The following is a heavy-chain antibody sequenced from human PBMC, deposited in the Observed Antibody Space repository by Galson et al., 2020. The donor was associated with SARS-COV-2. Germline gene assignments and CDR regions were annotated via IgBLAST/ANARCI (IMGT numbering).Heavy chain of an antibody. J-gene: IGHJ3*02. V-gene: IGHV4-30-2*01. D-gene: IGHD2-15*01. Sequence: ASETLSLTCAVSGGSISSGGYSWSWIRQPPGKGLEWIGYIYHSGSTYYNPSLKSRVTISVDRSKNQFSLKLSSVTAADTAVYYCAGYCSGGSCHHNDAFDIWGQGTMVTVSS. CDR1: GGSISSGGYS. CDR3: AGYCSGGSCHHNDAFDI. CDR2: IYHSGST.